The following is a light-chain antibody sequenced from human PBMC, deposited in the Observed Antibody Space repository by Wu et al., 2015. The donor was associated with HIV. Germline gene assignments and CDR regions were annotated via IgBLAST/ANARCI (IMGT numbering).Light chain of an antibody. CDR2: GAS. Sequence: VLTQSPGTLSLSPGERATLSCSVSESVSGYLAWYQQRPGQPPTLLIYGASYRAAGIPDRFSGSGSGTDFSLTIRRLEPEDFAVYYCQQRNNWPLTFGQGTRLEIK. CDR1: ESVSGY. V-gene: IGKV3-11*01. J-gene: IGKJ5*01. CDR3: QQRNNWPLT.